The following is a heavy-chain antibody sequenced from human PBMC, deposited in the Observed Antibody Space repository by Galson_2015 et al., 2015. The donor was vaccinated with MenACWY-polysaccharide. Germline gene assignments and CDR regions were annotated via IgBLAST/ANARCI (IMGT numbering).Heavy chain of an antibody. V-gene: IGHV4-30-4*01. Sequence: TLSLTCTVSGGSINSGDYYWSWIRQPPGKGLEWIGYIYYSGSTYYNPSLKSRVTISVDTSKNQFSLKLSSVTAADAAVYYCARRVMGGYVTYYFDYWGQGTLVTVSS. J-gene: IGHJ4*02. CDR2: IYYSGST. CDR1: GGSINSGDYY. CDR3: ARRVMGGYVTYYFDY. D-gene: IGHD5-12*01.